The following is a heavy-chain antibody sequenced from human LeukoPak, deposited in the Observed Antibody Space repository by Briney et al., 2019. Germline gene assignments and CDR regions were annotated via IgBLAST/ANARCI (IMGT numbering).Heavy chain of an antibody. CDR1: GYDFTSYY. CDR2: IYPGDSDT. V-gene: IGHV5-51*01. D-gene: IGHD5-12*01. J-gene: IGHJ4*02. CDR3: ARSGYADGYRYFDY. Sequence: GGSLRLSCKGSGYDFTSYYIAWVRQMPGKGLEWMGVIYPGDSDTRYSPSFQGQVTISADKSISTAYLQWSSLRASDTAMYYCARSGYADGYRYFDYWGQGTLVTVSS.